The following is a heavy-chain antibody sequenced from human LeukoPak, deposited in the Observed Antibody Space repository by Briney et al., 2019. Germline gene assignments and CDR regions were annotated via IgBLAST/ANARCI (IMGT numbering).Heavy chain of an antibody. CDR3: ARSDCTSTSCYVFGDY. D-gene: IGHD2-2*01. Sequence: ASVKVSCKASGYTFTSYYMHWVRQAPGQGLEWMGIINPSGGSTSYAQKFQGRVTMTRDMSTSTVYMELSSLRSEDTAVYYCARSDCTSTSCYVFGDYWGQGTLVTVSS. V-gene: IGHV1-46*01. CDR2: INPSGGST. CDR1: GYTFTSYY. J-gene: IGHJ4*02.